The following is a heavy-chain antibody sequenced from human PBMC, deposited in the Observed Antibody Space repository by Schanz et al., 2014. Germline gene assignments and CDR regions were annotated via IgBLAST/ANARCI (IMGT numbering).Heavy chain of an antibody. Sequence: QVQLVESGGGVVQPGRSLRLSCAASGFTFSNYAMHWVRQAPGKGLDWLAVISFDGRNKYHAQSVKGRFTISRDNSKNTLYLQMNSRRVEDTAVYYCAMGGYQLHQWGQGTLVTVSS. CDR1: GFTFSNYA. D-gene: IGHD1-7*01. CDR3: AMGGYQLHQ. V-gene: IGHV3-30*03. CDR2: ISFDGRNK. J-gene: IGHJ4*02.